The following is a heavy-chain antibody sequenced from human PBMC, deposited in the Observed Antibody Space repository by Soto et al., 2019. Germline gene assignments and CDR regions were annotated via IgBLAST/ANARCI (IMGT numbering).Heavy chain of an antibody. Sequence: LTCAVSGGSFTSNNWWTWVRQPPGQGLEWIGEINHSGSTNYNPSLKSRVTISVDTSKNQFSLKLSSVTAADTAVYYCAREGLMAAATTWGQGTLVTVSS. V-gene: IGHV4-4*02. CDR1: GGSFTSNNW. CDR2: INHSGST. J-gene: IGHJ5*02. D-gene: IGHD6-13*01. CDR3: AREGLMAAATT.